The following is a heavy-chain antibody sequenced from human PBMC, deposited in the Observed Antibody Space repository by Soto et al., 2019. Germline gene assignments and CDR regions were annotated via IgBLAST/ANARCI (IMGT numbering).Heavy chain of an antibody. CDR2: TYWDDDN. D-gene: IGHD1-20*01. CDR3: AHRRGGYNWDDGYFDY. V-gene: IGHV2-5*02. Sequence: QITLKESGPTLVKPTQTLTLTCSFSGFSISTSGVGVGWIRQPPGKALEWLAFTYWDDDNRYNPSLKSRLTVAKDTSKRLVVLLMTNMDPVDTARYYCAHRRGGYNWDDGYFDYWGQGTLVTVSS. CDR1: GFSISTSGVG. J-gene: IGHJ4*02.